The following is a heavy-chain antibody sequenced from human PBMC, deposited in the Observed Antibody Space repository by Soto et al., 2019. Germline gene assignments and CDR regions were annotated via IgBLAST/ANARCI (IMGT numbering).Heavy chain of an antibody. CDR1: GGSISSSSYY. CDR3: ARFGYYDRNPGGAFDI. CDR2: IYYSGST. J-gene: IGHJ3*02. V-gene: IGHV4-39*01. Sequence: TSETLSLTCTVSGGSISSSSYYWGWIRQPPGKGLSWIGSIYYSGSTYYNPSLKSRVTISVDTSKNQFSLKLSSVTAADTAVYYCARFGYYDRNPGGAFDIWGQGTMVTVSS. D-gene: IGHD3-22*01.